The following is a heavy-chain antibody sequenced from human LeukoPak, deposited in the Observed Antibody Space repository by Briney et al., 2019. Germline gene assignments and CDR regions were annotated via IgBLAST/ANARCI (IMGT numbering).Heavy chain of an antibody. D-gene: IGHD6-13*01. J-gene: IGHJ4*02. CDR2: IPYDGSNK. CDR3: VRGAYSSSWLNFDY. V-gene: IGHV3-30*04. CDR1: GFTFSSYA. Sequence: GGSLRLSCAASGFTFSSYAMHWVRQAPGKGLEWVALIPYDGSNKYYADSVKGRFTVSRDNSKNTLYLQMNSLRAEDAAVYYCVRGAYSSSWLNFDYWGQGTLVTVSS.